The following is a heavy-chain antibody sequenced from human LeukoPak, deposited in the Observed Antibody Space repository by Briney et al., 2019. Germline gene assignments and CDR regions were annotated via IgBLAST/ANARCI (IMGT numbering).Heavy chain of an antibody. D-gene: IGHD6-19*01. CDR1: GFTFNNYV. CDR3: ARASGIYGSGWYFDY. V-gene: IGHV3-23*01. Sequence: GGSLRLSCAASGFTFNNYVMSWVRQAPGKGLEWVSTINGGGYNTYYADSVKGRFTISRDNSKNTLSLQVNTLRAEDTAVYYCARASGIYGSGWYFDYWGQGTLVTVSS. CDR2: INGGGYNT. J-gene: IGHJ4*02.